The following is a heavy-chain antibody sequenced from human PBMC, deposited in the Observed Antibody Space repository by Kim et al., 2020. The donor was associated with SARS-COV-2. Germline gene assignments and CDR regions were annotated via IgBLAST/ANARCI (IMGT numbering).Heavy chain of an antibody. CDR3: ARDFRMGFQAVAGPLGYYYYGMDV. J-gene: IGHJ6*02. D-gene: IGHD6-19*01. CDR1: GGSISSSNW. V-gene: IGHV4-4*02. Sequence: SETLSLTCAVSGGSISSSNWWSWVRQPPGKGLEWIGEIYHSGSTNYNPSLKSRVTISVDKSKNQFSLKLSSVTAADTAVYYCARDFRMGFQAVAGPLGYYYYGMDVWGQGTTVTVSS. CDR2: IYHSGST.